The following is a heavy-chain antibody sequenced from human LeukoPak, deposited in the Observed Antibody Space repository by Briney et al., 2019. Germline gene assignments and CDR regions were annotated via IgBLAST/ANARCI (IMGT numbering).Heavy chain of an antibody. CDR3: STYAASGV. CDR1: GFTFSSAW. J-gene: IGHJ4*02. D-gene: IGHD2-2*01. V-gene: IGHV3-15*01. CDR2: IKSKSDGGTT. Sequence: PGGSLRLSCAGSGFTFSSAWMSWVRQTPGKGLEWVGRIKSKSDGGTTDYAALVKGRFTISRDDSKNMVYLQMNSLETEDTAVYYCSTYAASGVWGQGTLVTVSS.